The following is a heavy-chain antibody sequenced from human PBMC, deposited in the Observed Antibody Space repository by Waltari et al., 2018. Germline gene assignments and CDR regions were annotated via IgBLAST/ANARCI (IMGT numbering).Heavy chain of an antibody. Sequence: QLLQYGYGMLQPAGSLILDGPVAGCPFPTYWMNWVRQAPGKGLEWVANIEKDGSETNYVDSVKGRFTISRDNAKNSVYLQMNSLRAEDTAVYYCAAGAGWLIDYWGQGTLVTVSS. V-gene: IGHV3-7*01. D-gene: IGHD6-19*01. CDR1: GCPFPTYW. J-gene: IGHJ4*02. CDR2: IEKDGSET. CDR3: AAGAGWLIDY.